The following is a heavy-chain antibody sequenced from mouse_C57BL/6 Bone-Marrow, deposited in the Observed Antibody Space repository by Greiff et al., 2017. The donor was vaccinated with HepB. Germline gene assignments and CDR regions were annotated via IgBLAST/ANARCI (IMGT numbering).Heavy chain of an antibody. CDR1: GFTFSDYG. D-gene: IGHD1-1*01. V-gene: IGHV5-15*01. CDR3: ARLDYYGSSYDWYFDV. Sequence: DVKLVESGGGLVQPGGSLKLSCAASGFTFSDYGMAWVRQAPRKGPEWVAFISNLAYSIYYADTVTGRFTISRENAKNTLYLEMSSLRSEDTAMYYCARLDYYGSSYDWYFDVWGTGTTVTVSS. J-gene: IGHJ1*03. CDR2: ISNLAYSI.